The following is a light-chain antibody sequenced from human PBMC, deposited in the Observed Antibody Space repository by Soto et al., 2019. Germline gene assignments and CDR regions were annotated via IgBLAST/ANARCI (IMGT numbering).Light chain of an antibody. CDR2: EAS. V-gene: IGKV3-11*01. J-gene: IGKJ5*01. CDR3: QHRGT. Sequence: EIVLTQFPATLSLSLGERATLSCKASQSVSNYVGWYQQKPGQAPGLLISEASDRATGIPARFSGSGSGTDFTLTISSLEPEDFAVYHCQHRGTFGQGTRLEIK. CDR1: QSVSNY.